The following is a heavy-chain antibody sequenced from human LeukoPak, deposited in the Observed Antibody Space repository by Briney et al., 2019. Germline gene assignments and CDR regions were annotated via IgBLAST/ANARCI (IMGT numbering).Heavy chain of an antibody. CDR1: GYTFTSYG. CDR2: ISAYNGNT. Sequence: ASVKVSCKASGYTFTSYGNSWVPQAPGQGLEWMEWISAYNGNTNYAQKLQGRVTMTTHTSTSTAYMELGSLGSDDAAVYDRPGDRRTARVPGSWCDPWHQGTLVTVSS. D-gene: IGHD2-21*02. CDR3: PGDRRTARVPGSWCDP. J-gene: IGHJ5*02. V-gene: IGHV1-18*01.